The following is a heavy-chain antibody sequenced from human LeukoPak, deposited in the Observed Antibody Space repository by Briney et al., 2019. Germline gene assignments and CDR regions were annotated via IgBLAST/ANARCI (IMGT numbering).Heavy chain of an antibody. J-gene: IGHJ3*02. Sequence: SVKVSCKASGFTFSNSAIQWVRQARGQRLEWIGWIIVGSGRTHYSQNLQERLTITRDMSTNTAYMELSSLRSEDTAVYYCARENLHDHPKKAQENAFDIWGQGTMVTVSS. CDR2: IIVGSGRT. D-gene: IGHD1-7*01. CDR1: GFTFSNSA. CDR3: ARENLHDHPKKAQENAFDI. V-gene: IGHV1-58*02.